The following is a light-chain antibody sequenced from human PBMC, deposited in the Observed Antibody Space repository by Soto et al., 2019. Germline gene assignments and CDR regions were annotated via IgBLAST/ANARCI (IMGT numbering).Light chain of an antibody. J-gene: IGKJ1*01. CDR1: ESISSY. Sequence: DIQMTQSPSSLSASVGDRVTITCRASESISSYLNWYQQKPGKAPKLLIYDASSLQSGVPSRFSGSGSGTDFTLTFSSLQPEDFVIYFCQQSYSTPWTFGHGTKVEIK. CDR2: DAS. V-gene: IGKV1-39*01. CDR3: QQSYSTPWT.